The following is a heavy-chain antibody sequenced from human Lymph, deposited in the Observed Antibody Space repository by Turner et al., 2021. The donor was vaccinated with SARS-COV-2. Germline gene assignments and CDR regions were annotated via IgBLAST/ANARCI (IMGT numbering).Heavy chain of an antibody. CDR3: ARFPVWGAFDI. J-gene: IGHJ3*02. D-gene: IGHD3-16*01. Sequence: QVQLQESGPGLVKPSQTLSLTCTVSGGSISSGGYYWSWIRQHPGKGLEWIGYIYYSGSAYYNPYLKSRVTISVDTSKNQFSLNLSSVTAADTAVYYCARFPVWGAFDIWGQGTMVTVSS. V-gene: IGHV4-31*03. CDR1: GGSISSGGYY. CDR2: IYYSGSA.